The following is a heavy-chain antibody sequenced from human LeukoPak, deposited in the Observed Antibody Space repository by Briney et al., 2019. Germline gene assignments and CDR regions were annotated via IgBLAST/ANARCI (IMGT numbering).Heavy chain of an antibody. D-gene: IGHD1-1*01. Sequence: GGSLRLSCAASGFTFSSYWMSWVRQAPGKGLEWVANIKQDGSEKYYVDSVKGRFTISRDNGKNSLYLQMNSLRAEDTAVHYCARSPRYNWNDVSAFDIWGQGTMVTVSS. CDR3: ARSPRYNWNDVSAFDI. CDR2: IKQDGSEK. J-gene: IGHJ3*02. CDR1: GFTFSSYW. V-gene: IGHV3-7*01.